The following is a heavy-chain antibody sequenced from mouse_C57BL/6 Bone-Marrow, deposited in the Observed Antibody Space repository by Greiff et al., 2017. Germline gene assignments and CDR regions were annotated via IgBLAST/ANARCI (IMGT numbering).Heavy chain of an antibody. CDR1: VYTFTSHW. V-gene: IGHV1-7*01. Sequence: QVQLQQPGAELAIPGASVKLSFKASVYTFTSHWMHWVKQRPGPVLSWIGYLNPSSGYTKYNQKFKDKATLTADKSSSTAYMQLSSLTYEDSAVYYCARWDYFDYWGPGTTLTVSS. CDR2: LNPSSGYT. J-gene: IGHJ2*01. CDR3: ARWDYFDY.